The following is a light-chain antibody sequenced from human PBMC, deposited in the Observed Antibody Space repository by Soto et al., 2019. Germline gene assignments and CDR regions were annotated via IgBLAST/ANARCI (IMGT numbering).Light chain of an antibody. J-gene: IGLJ1*01. V-gene: IGLV2-11*01. CDR1: SSDVGGYNY. Sequence: QSALTQPRSVSGSPGQSVTISCTGTSSDVGGYNYVSWYQQHPGKAPKVMIYDVSKRPSRVPDRFSGSKSGNTASLTISGLQAEDEADYYCCSHAGTYTYVFGTGIKLTVL. CDR3: CSHAGTYTYV. CDR2: DVS.